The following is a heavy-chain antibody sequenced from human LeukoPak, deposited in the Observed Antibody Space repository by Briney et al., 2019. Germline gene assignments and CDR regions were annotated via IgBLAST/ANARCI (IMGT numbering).Heavy chain of an antibody. J-gene: IGHJ4*02. CDR3: ARGRSRRDGYNYYFDY. CDR2: IYYSGST. Sequence: SETLSLTCTVSGGSISSYYWSWIRQPPGKGLEWMGYIYYSGSTNYNPSLKSRVTISVDTSKNQFSLKLSSVTAADAAVYYCARGRSRRDGYNYYFDYWGQGTLVTVSS. CDR1: GGSISSYY. D-gene: IGHD5-24*01. V-gene: IGHV4-59*01.